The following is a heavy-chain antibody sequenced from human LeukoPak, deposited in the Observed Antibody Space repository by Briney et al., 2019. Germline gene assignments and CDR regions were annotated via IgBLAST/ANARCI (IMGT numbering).Heavy chain of an antibody. CDR3: ARGIFTGGTYFGY. D-gene: IGHD2-8*02. J-gene: IGHJ4*02. V-gene: IGHV3-30-3*01. Sequence: GGSLRLSCAASGFTFSTYAMHWVRQAPGKGLEWVAVISYDGSNKKYGDSVKGRFTISRDNSKNTLYLQMNSLRVDDTALYYCARGIFTGGTYFGYWGQGTPVTVSS. CDR2: ISYDGSNK. CDR1: GFTFSTYA.